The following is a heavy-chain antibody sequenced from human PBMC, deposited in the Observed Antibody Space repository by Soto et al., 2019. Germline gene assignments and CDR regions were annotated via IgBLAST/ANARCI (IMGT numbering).Heavy chain of an antibody. CDR2: ISYDGSYK. Sequence: QVQLVESGGGVVQPGRSLRLSCAASGFTFSTYGMHWVRQAPGKGLEWVGLISYDGSYKYYAESMKGRFTISRDNSKNTLYLQLNGLRAADTAVYYYAKDPTYDSSGYYFYYGMDVWGQGTTVTVSS. J-gene: IGHJ6*02. V-gene: IGHV3-30*18. CDR1: GFTFSTYG. D-gene: IGHD3-22*01. CDR3: AKDPTYDSSGYYFYYGMDV.